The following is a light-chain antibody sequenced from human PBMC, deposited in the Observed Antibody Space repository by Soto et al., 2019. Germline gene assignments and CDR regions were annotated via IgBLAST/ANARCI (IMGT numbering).Light chain of an antibody. CDR1: SSTIGNNY. CDR2: DND. J-gene: IGLJ1*01. V-gene: IGLV1-51*01. Sequence: QSVLTQPPSVSAAPGQTVTISCSGTSSTIGNNYVSWFQQVPGTAPKLLIYDNDKRPLGIPDRFSGSKSGTSATLGITGLQTGDEADYYCGTWDSSRRGPYVFGRGTKLTGL. CDR3: GTWDSSRRGPYV.